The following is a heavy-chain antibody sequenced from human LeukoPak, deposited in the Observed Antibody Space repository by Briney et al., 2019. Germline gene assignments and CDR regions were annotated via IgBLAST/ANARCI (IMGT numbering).Heavy chain of an antibody. D-gene: IGHD3-16*02. J-gene: IGHJ4*02. V-gene: IGHV1-18*04. Sequence: GGSLRLSCAASGFTFSNAWMSWVRQAPGKGLEWMGWISTYNGNTKNAQKLQGRVTMTTDTSTSTAYMELRTLRSDDTAVYYCARADTVRLGELSHFDYWGQGTLVTVSS. CDR2: ISTYNGNT. CDR3: ARADTVRLGELSHFDY. CDR1: GFTFSNAW.